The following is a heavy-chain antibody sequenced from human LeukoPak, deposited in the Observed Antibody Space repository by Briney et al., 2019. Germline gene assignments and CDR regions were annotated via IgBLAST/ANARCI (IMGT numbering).Heavy chain of an antibody. CDR2: ISPSGDIL. D-gene: IGHD5-12*01. CDR1: GFTFSRHG. Sequence: PGGSLRLSCAASGFTFSRHGMNWVRQAPGKGLEWVSGISPSGDILYYADSVKGRFTISRDNSKNTLYLQMNSLRAEDTAVYYCARGPSGYHNTGGQGTLVTVSS. J-gene: IGHJ4*02. V-gene: IGHV3-23*01. CDR3: ARGPSGYHNT.